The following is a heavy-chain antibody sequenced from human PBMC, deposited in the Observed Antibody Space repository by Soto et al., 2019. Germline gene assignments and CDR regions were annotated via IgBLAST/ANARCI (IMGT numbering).Heavy chain of an antibody. Sequence: QVQLQESGPGLVKPSQTLSLTCTVSGGSISSGGYYWSWIRQHPGKGLEWIGYIYYSGSTYYNPSLKSRVTXXVXTXXNQFSLKLRSVTAADTAVYYCARDSGDYYYYGMDVWGQGTTVTVSS. D-gene: IGHD4-17*01. J-gene: IGHJ6*02. CDR2: IYYSGST. CDR3: ARDSGDYYYYGMDV. V-gene: IGHV4-31*03. CDR1: GGSISSGGYY.